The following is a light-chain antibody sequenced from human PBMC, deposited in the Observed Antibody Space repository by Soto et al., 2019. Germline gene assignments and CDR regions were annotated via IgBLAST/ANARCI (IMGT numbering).Light chain of an antibody. Sequence: ESGLTQSPATLSLSPGERAALCCRASRSFASSYLAWYQHKPGQAPRLLIYAASSRDSGVPDRFSGSGSGTDFTLKISRVEAEDVGVYYCMQGTHWPWTFGQGTKVDI. V-gene: IGKV3D-20*02. CDR2: AAS. CDR3: MQGTHWPWT. J-gene: IGKJ1*01. CDR1: RSFASSY.